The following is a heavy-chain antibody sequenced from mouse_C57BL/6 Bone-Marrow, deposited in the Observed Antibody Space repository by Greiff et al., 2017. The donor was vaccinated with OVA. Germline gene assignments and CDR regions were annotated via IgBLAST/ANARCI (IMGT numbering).Heavy chain of an antibody. CDR3: ARPDYGRYFDV. CDR2: IDPSDSYT. J-gene: IGHJ1*03. D-gene: IGHD1-1*01. CDR1: GYTFTSYW. V-gene: IGHV1-50*01. Sequence: VQLQQPGAELVKPGASVKLSCKASGYTFTSYWMQWVKQRPGQGLEWIGEIDPSDSYTNYNQKFKGKATLTVDTSSSTAYMQLSSLTSEDSAVYYCARPDYGRYFDVWGTGTTVTVSS.